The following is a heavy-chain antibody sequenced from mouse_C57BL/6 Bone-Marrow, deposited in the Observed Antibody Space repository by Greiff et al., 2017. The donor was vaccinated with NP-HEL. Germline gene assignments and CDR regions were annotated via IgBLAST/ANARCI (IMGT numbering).Heavy chain of an antibody. CDR1: GYTFTDYY. D-gene: IGHD2-3*01. J-gene: IGHJ2*01. V-gene: IGHV1-19*01. CDR3: ARRVHGYWDY. CDR2: INPYNGGT. Sequence: EVMLVESGPVLVKPGASVKMSCKASGYTFTDYYMNWVKQSHGKSLEWIGVINPYNGGTSYNQKFTGKATLTVDKSSSTAYMELDSLTSEDSAGYYCARRVHGYWDYWGQGTTLTVSA.